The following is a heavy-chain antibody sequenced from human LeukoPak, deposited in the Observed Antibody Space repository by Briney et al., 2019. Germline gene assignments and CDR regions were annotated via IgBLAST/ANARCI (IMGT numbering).Heavy chain of an antibody. J-gene: IGHJ4*02. CDR1: GFIFSSYS. Sequence: GGSLRLSCAACGFIFSSYSLTWVRQAPGKGLEWVSTISDSGGSTFYAPSVKGRFTISRDNSKNTLYVQMNSLRDEDTAIYYCAKGKYSGSWYFDYWGQGTLVTVSS. V-gene: IGHV3-23*01. D-gene: IGHD6-13*01. CDR2: ISDSGGST. CDR3: AKGKYSGSWYFDY.